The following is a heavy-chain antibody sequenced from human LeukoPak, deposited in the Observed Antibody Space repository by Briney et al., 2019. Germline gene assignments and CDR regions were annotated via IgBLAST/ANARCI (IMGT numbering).Heavy chain of an antibody. D-gene: IGHD6-13*01. J-gene: IGHJ4*02. CDR1: GGSFSGYY. CDR2: INHSGST. Sequence: SSETLSLTCAVYGGSFSGYYWSWIRQPPGKGLEWIGEINHSGSTDYNPSLKSRVTISVDTSKNQFSLKLSSVTAADTAVYYCARGYSSSPPTYYFDYWGQGTLVTVSS. CDR3: ARGYSSSPPTYYFDY. V-gene: IGHV4-34*01.